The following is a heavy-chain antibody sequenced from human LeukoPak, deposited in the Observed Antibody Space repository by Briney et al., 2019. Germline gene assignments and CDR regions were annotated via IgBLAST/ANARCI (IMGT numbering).Heavy chain of an antibody. CDR3: ARGFGWSVQTMLRGVISY. CDR2: INHSGST. Sequence: SETLSLTCTVSGGSMSSYYWSWLRQPPGKGREWIGEINHSGSTNYHPSLKSRVTISVDTSKNQFALKLSSVTAADTAVYYCARGFGWSVQTMLRGVISYWGQGTLVTVSS. CDR1: GGSMSSYY. D-gene: IGHD3-10*01. V-gene: IGHV4-34*01. J-gene: IGHJ4*02.